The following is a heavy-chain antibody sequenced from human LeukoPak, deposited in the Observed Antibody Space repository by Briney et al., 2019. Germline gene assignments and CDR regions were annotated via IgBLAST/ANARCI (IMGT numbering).Heavy chain of an antibody. D-gene: IGHD6-6*01. Sequence: ASVKVSCKAYGYTFTGYYMHWVRQAPGQGLEWMGWINPNSGGTNSAQKFQGRVTMARDTSISTAYMELSRLRSDDTAVYFCARGGWVAARPGGDYWGQGTLVTVSS. J-gene: IGHJ4*02. CDR2: INPNSGGT. CDR1: GYTFTGYY. V-gene: IGHV1-2*02. CDR3: ARGGWVAARPGGDY.